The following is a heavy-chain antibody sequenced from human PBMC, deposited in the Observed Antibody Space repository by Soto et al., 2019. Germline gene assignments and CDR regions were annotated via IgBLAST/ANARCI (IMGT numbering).Heavy chain of an antibody. Sequence: GGSLRLSCAASGFTFSGYYMSWIRQAPGKGLEWVSYISSSSSYTNYADSVKGRFTISRDNAKNSLYLQMNSLRAEDTAVYYCARVPPNGDIVAMSFDYWGQGTLVTVSS. CDR2: ISSSSSYT. V-gene: IGHV3-11*06. D-gene: IGHD5-12*01. CDR3: ARVPPNGDIVAMSFDY. J-gene: IGHJ4*02. CDR1: GFTFSGYY.